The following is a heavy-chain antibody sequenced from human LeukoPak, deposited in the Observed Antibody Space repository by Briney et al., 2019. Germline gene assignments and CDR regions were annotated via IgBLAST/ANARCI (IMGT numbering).Heavy chain of an antibody. CDR2: ISRSSGSSI. CDR1: GFTFSNYE. CDR3: ARGGDSSNWYPGYFEY. Sequence: GGSLRLSCAASGFTFSNYEMNWVRQAPGKGLEWVSYISRSSGSSIYYADSVKGRFTISRDNAKNSLYLQMNSLRAEDTAVYSCARGGDSSNWYPGYFEYWGQGALVTVSS. D-gene: IGHD6-13*01. V-gene: IGHV3-48*03. J-gene: IGHJ4*02.